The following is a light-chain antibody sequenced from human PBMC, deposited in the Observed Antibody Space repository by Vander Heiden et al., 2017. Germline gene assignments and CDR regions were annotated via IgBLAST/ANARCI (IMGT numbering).Light chain of an antibody. CDR3: QQYGSSPTWT. Sequence: EIVLTQSPGPLSLSPGERATLSCRASQSVSSSYLAWYQQKPGQAPRLLIYGASSRATGIPDRFSGSGSGTDFTLTISRLEPEDFAVYNCQQYGSSPTWTFGQGTKVEIK. V-gene: IGKV3-20*01. CDR2: GAS. J-gene: IGKJ1*01. CDR1: QSVSSSY.